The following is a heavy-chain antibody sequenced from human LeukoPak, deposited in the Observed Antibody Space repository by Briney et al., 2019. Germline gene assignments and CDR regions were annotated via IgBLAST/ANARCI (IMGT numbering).Heavy chain of an antibody. CDR2: ISSSSSYI. V-gene: IGHV3-21*04. CDR3: AKDIIAAAGLSFDY. CDR1: GFTFSSYS. Sequence: GGSLRLSCAASGFTFSSYSMNWVRQAPGKGLEWVSSISSSSSYIYYADSVKGRFTISRDNAKNSLYLQMNSLRAEDTALYYCAKDIIAAAGLSFDYWGQGTLVTVSS. D-gene: IGHD6-13*01. J-gene: IGHJ4*02.